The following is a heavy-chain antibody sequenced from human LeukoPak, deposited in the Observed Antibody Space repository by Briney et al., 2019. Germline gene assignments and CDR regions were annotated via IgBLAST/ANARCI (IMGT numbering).Heavy chain of an antibody. D-gene: IGHD4-11*01. V-gene: IGHV3-7*01. Sequence: GGSLRLSCAGSGFTFSRNWMSWVRQAPGKGLEWVANIKQDGTEKYYLDSVKGRFIISRDNAKNSLYLQMNSLRVEDTAVYYCARDSDYSDYDWGQGTLVTVSP. CDR3: ARDSDYSDYD. CDR2: IKQDGTEK. J-gene: IGHJ4*02. CDR1: GFTFSRNW.